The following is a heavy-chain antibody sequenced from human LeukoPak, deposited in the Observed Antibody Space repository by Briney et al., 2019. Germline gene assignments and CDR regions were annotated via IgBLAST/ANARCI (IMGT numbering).Heavy chain of an antibody. CDR2: IIPIFGTA. CDR3: ARDPGYCSGGSCYTDSDY. Sequence: SVKVSCKASGGTFSSYAISWVRQAPGQGLEWMGGIIPIFGTANYAQKFQGRVTITADKSTSTAYMELSSLRSEDTAVYYCARDPGYCSGGSCYTDSDYWGQGTLVTVSS. V-gene: IGHV1-69*06. CDR1: GGTFSSYA. D-gene: IGHD2-15*01. J-gene: IGHJ4*02.